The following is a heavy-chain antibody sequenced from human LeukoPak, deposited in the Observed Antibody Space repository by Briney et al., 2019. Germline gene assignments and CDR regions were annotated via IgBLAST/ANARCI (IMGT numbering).Heavy chain of an antibody. CDR3: AREGDSSGQMDY. V-gene: IGHV1-2*02. Sequence: ASVKVSCKASGYTFTSYYMHWVRQAPGQGLEWMGWINPNSGGTNYAQKFQGRVTMTKDTSISTAYMELSRLRSDDTAVYYCAREGDSSGQMDYWGQGTLVAVSS. J-gene: IGHJ4*02. D-gene: IGHD6-19*01. CDR1: GYTFTSYY. CDR2: INPNSGGT.